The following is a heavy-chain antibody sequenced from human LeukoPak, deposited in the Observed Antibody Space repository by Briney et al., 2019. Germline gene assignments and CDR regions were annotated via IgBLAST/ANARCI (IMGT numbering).Heavy chain of an antibody. D-gene: IGHD6-13*01. CDR3: AISDEYSSSWYSSYY. CDR2: IIPIFGTA. V-gene: IGHV1-69*13. CDR1: GGTFSSYA. J-gene: IGHJ4*02. Sequence: GASVKVSCKASGGTFSSYAISWVRQAPGQGLEWMGGIIPIFGTANYAQKFQGRVTITADESTSTAYMELSSLRSEDTAVYYCAISDEYSSSWYSSYYWGQGTLVTVSS.